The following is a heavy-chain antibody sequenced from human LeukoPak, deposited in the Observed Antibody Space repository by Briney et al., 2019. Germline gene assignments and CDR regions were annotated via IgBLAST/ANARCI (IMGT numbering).Heavy chain of an antibody. V-gene: IGHV3-53*01. J-gene: IGHJ6*03. CDR1: GFTVSSNY. CDR3: AKDPKGYYRKDYYYYYMDV. Sequence: GGSLRLSSAASGFTVSSNYMSWVRQAPGKGLEWVSIIYSGGSTFYADSVKGRFTISRDNSKNTLYLQMNSLRAEDTAVYYCAKDPKGYYRKDYYYYYMDVWGKGTTVTISS. CDR2: IYSGGST. D-gene: IGHD1-14*01.